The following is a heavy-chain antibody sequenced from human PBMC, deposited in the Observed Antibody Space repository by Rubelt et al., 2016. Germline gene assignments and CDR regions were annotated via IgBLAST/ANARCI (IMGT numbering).Heavy chain of an antibody. Sequence: QVQLQQWGAGLLKPSETLSLTCAVYGGSFSGYYWSWIRQPPGKGLEWIGEINHRGSTNYNPSLNGRVTIVADNSKNQFSLKLSSVTAADTAVYYCARRVRGYSYGNRFDYWGQGTLVTVSS. D-gene: IGHD5-18*01. CDR3: ARRVRGYSYGNRFDY. V-gene: IGHV4-34*01. CDR2: INHRGST. CDR1: GGSFSGYY. J-gene: IGHJ4*02.